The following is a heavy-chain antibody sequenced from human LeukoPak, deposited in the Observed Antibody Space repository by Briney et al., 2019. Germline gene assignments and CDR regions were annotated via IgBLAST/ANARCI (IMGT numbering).Heavy chain of an antibody. J-gene: IGHJ5*02. Sequence: PGGSLRPSCAASGLTFSSYWMSWVRQAPGKGLEWVSYISSSGSTIYYADSVKGRFTISRDNAKNSLYLQMNSLRAEDTAVYYCARVSKGSYDYVWGSYSGNWFDPWGQGTLVTVSS. CDR2: ISSSGSTI. V-gene: IGHV3-48*04. CDR1: GLTFSSYW. D-gene: IGHD3-16*01. CDR3: ARVSKGSYDYVWGSYSGNWFDP.